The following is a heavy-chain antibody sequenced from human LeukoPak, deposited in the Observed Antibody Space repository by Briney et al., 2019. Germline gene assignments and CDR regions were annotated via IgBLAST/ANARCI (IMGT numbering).Heavy chain of an antibody. CDR2: IYYSGST. J-gene: IGHJ4*02. CDR3: ARSGSSPPLYFDY. D-gene: IGHD6-13*01. V-gene: IGHV4-39*07. CDR1: GGSISSSSYY. Sequence: SETLSLTCTVSGGSISSSSYYWGWIRQPPGKGLEWIGSIYYSGSTNYNPSLKSRVTISVDTSKNQFSLKLSSVTAADTAVYYCARSGSSPPLYFDYWGQGTLVTVSS.